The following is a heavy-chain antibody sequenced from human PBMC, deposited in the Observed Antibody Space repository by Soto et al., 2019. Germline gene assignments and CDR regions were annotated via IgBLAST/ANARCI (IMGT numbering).Heavy chain of an antibody. V-gene: IGHV3-9*01. Sequence: EVQLVESGGGLVQPGRSLRLSCAASGFTFDDYAMHWVRQAPGKGLEWVSGISWNSGSIGYADSVKGRFTISRDNAKNSLYLQMNSLRAEDTALYYCAKEFYPGHRPLIGTYYYYGMDVWGQGTTVTVSS. CDR2: ISWNSGSI. J-gene: IGHJ6*02. CDR1: GFTFDDYA. D-gene: IGHD1-26*01. CDR3: AKEFYPGHRPLIGTYYYYGMDV.